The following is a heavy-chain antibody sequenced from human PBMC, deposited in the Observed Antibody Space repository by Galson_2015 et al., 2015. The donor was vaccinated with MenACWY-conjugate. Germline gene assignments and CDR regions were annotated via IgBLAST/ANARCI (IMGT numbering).Heavy chain of an antibody. CDR2: ISSSSSTI. V-gene: IGHV3-48*04. Sequence: SLRLSCAASGFTFSSYNMIWVRQAPGKGLEWVAYISSSSSTIYYADSVKGRFTISRDNAKSSLFLQMNSLRAEDTAMYYCAREYCSSTSCLFDYWGQGTLVTVSS. D-gene: IGHD2-2*01. CDR3: AREYCSSTSCLFDY. CDR1: GFTFSSYN. J-gene: IGHJ4*02.